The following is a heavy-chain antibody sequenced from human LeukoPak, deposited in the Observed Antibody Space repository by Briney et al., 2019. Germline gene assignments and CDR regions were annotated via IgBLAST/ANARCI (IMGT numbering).Heavy chain of an antibody. V-gene: IGHV4-61*02. CDR1: GGSISSGSYY. D-gene: IGHD6-6*01. CDR3: ARVSSIAARRDY. Sequence: SQTLSLTCTVSGGSISSGSYYWSWIRQPAGKGLEWIGRIYTSGSTNYNPSLKSRVTISVDTSKNQFSLKLSSVTAADTAVYYCARVSSIAARRDYWGQGTLVTVSS. J-gene: IGHJ4*02. CDR2: IYTSGST.